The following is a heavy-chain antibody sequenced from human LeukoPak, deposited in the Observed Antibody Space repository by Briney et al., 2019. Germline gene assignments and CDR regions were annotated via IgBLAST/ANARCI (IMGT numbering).Heavy chain of an antibody. CDR2: FSYSGST. D-gene: IGHD7-27*01. V-gene: IGHV4-59*11. CDR1: GASMRTHY. CDR3: ARGERLGPDY. J-gene: IGHJ4*02. Sequence: SETLSLTCTVSGASMRTHYWSWIRQPPGEGLEWIGYFSYSGSTNYNPSLKSRVTLSVDTSTNQFSLKLNSMTAADTAVYYCARGERLGPDYWGLGTLVTVSS.